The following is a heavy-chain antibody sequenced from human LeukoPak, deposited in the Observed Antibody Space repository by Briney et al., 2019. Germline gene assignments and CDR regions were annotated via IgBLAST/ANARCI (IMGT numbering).Heavy chain of an antibody. Sequence: SETLSLTCTVSGGSISSSSYYWGWIRQPPGKGLEWIGSIYYSGSTYYNPSLKSRVTISVDTSKNQFSLKLSSVTAADTAVYYCARSLDSSGWYGAFDIRGQGTMVTVSS. CDR3: ARSLDSSGWYGAFDI. J-gene: IGHJ3*02. CDR1: GGSISSSSYY. CDR2: IYYSGST. V-gene: IGHV4-39*01. D-gene: IGHD6-19*01.